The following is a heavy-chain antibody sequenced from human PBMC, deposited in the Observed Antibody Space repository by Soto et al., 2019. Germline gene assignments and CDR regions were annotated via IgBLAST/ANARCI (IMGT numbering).Heavy chain of an antibody. V-gene: IGHV4-39*01. D-gene: IGHD6-13*01. CDR3: ARSDVAAAGTNFDY. CDR1: GGSIRSSSYY. Sequence: SETLSLTCTVSGGSIRSSSYYWGWIRQPPGKGLEWIGNIFYSGSTYYSPSLKSRVTISVGTSQSQFSLNLSSVTATDTAVYYCARSDVAAAGTNFDYWGQGTLVTVSS. CDR2: IFYSGST. J-gene: IGHJ4*02.